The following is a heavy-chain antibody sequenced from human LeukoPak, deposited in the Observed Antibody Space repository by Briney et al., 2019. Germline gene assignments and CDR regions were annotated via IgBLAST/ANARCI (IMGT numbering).Heavy chain of an antibody. D-gene: IGHD2-2*01. J-gene: IGHJ3*02. CDR2: INHSGST. CDR1: GGSFSGYY. V-gene: IGHV4-34*01. CDR3: ARGRRYCSSTSCYRDAFDI. Sequence: PSETLSLTCAVYGGSFSGYYWSWVRQPPGKGLEWIGEINHSGSTNYNPSLKSRVTISVDTSKNQFSLKLSSVTAADTAVYYCARGRRYCSSTSCYRDAFDIWGQGTMVTVSS.